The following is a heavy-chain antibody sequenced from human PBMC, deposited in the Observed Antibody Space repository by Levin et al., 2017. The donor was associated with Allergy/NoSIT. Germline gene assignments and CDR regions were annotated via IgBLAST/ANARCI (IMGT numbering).Heavy chain of an antibody. CDR3: ARRMSPHSNAPWSFDH. J-gene: IGHJ4*02. CDR2: TSSSGITK. Sequence: GESLRLSCAASGFIFSDYYMNWIRHTPGKGLEWVSYTSSSGITKYYADSVKGRFTVSRDNAKNSLYLQMNSLRVEDTAVYFCARRMSPHSNAPWSFDHWGQGTLVNVSS. CDR1: GFIFSDYY. D-gene: IGHD4-11*01. V-gene: IGHV3-11*01.